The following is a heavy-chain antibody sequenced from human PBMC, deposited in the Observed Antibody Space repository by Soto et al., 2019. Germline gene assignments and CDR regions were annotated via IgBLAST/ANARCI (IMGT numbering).Heavy chain of an antibody. V-gene: IGHV3-30*18. D-gene: IGHD5-12*01. Sequence: QEQLVESGGGLFQPGKSLSISCVASGFSFSNHAMHWIRQAPGKGLEWVAMISFDAGIINYAASVKGRFTISRDNSRHTVFLRMSSLSPEDTSAYYCAKAFLGNDYGLDPWGQGTLVTVSS. CDR1: GFSFSNHA. CDR2: ISFDAGII. J-gene: IGHJ5*02. CDR3: AKAFLGNDYGLDP.